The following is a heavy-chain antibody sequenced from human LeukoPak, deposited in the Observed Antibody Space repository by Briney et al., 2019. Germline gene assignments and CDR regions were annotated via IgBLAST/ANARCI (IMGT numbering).Heavy chain of an antibody. J-gene: IGHJ4*02. V-gene: IGHV4-30-4*01. Sequence: SQTLSLTCTVSGGSISSGDYYWSWIRQPPGKGLEWIGYIYYSGSTYYNPSLKSRVTISVDTSKNQFSLKLSSVTAADTAVYYCARVVAAPGYFDYWGQGTLVTVSS. CDR1: GGSISSGDYY. D-gene: IGHD6-19*01. CDR2: IYYSGST. CDR3: ARVVAAPGYFDY.